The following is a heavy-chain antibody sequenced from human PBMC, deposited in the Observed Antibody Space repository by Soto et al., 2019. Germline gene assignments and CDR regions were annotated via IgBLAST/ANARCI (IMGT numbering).Heavy chain of an antibody. CDR3: AKGFIVVVTVIRPDDSFDV. CDR2: ISRGGGST. V-gene: IGHV3-23*01. Sequence: EVQLLESGGGLVQPGGSLRLSCAASGFTFGNYGMNWVRQAPGKGLEWVSGISRGGGSTYYADSVKGRFTISRDPSKNTVFLEMNSLRAEDTAVYYCAKGFIVVVTVIRPDDSFDVWGQGTLVTVSS. J-gene: IGHJ3*01. D-gene: IGHD2-21*02. CDR1: GFTFGNYG.